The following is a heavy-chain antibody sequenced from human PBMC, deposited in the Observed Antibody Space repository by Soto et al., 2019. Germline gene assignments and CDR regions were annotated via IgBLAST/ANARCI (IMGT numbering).Heavy chain of an antibody. CDR2: IYYSGNT. J-gene: IGHJ4*02. V-gene: IGHV4-59*01. CDR3: AERGYSYDH. D-gene: IGHD5-18*01. Sequence: QVQLQESGPGLVKPSETLSLTCTVSVGSTSNYYWSWIRQPPGKGLEWIGYIYYSGNTNYNPSLRSRVTIAVDTSKKQFSLKLSSVTAADTAVYYCAERGYSYDHWGQGTLVTVSS. CDR1: VGSTSNYY.